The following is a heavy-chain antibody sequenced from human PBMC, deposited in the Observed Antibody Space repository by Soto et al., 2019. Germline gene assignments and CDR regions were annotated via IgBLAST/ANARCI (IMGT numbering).Heavy chain of an antibody. CDR2: INPNSGGT. CDR1: GYTFTGYY. CDR3: ARGRPVRNRPAFDI. Sequence: XSVKVSCKASGYTFTGYYMHWVRQAPGQGLEWMGWINPNSGGTNYAQKFQGWVTMTRDTSISTAYMELSRLRSDDTAVYYCARGRPVRNRPAFDIWGQGTMVTVSS. V-gene: IGHV1-2*04. J-gene: IGHJ3*02. D-gene: IGHD6-19*01.